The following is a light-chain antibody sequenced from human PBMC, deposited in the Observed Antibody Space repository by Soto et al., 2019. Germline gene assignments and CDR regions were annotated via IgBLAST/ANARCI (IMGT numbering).Light chain of an antibody. CDR2: TNN. Sequence: QSVLTQPPSASGTPGQRVTVSCSGSTSNIGTNAVNWFQHLPGTAPKLLIYTNNQRPSGVPDRFSGSKSGTSASLAISGLQSEDGADYYCATWHDSFYVFGTGTKLTVL. CDR3: ATWHDSFYV. CDR1: TSNIGTNA. V-gene: IGLV1-44*01. J-gene: IGLJ1*01.